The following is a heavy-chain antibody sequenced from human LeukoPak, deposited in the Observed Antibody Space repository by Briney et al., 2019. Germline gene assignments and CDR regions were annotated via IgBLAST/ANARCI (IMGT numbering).Heavy chain of an antibody. CDR3: ARGDGHGSGIYSKPPFNS. D-gene: IGHD3-10*01. J-gene: IGHJ4*02. CDR1: GFTFSSYT. V-gene: IGHV3-21*01. CDR2: ISSSSSDI. Sequence: GGSLRLSCAASGFTFSSYTMNWVRQAPGKGLEWVSSISSSSSDIYYADSVKGRFTISRDNAKNSLYLQMNSLRSEDTAVYYCARGDGHGSGIYSKPPFNSRGQGTLVTVSS.